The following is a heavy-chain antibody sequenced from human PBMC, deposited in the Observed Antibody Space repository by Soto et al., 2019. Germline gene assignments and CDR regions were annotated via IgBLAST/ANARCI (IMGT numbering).Heavy chain of an antibody. CDR3: ASSGYSSSSRGYWYFDL. D-gene: IGHD6-6*01. V-gene: IGHV5-10-1*01. CDR1: GYSFTSYW. CDR2: IDPSDSYT. J-gene: IGHJ2*01. Sequence: GESLKISCKGSGYSFTSYWISWVRQIPGTVLEWMGRIDPSDSYTNYSPSFQGHVTISADKSISTAYLQWSSLKASDTAMYYCASSGYSSSSRGYWYFDLWGRGTLVTVSS.